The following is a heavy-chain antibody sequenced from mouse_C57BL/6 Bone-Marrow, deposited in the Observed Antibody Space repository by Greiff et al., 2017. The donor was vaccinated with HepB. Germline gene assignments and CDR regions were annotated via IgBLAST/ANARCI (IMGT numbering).Heavy chain of an antibody. CDR2: IDPENGDT. CDR3: FYGWYFDV. J-gene: IGHJ1*03. V-gene: IGHV14-4*01. Sequence: EVQLQESGAELVRPGASVKLSCTASGFNIKDDYMHWVKQRPEQGLEWIGWIDPENGDTEYASKFQGKATITADTSSNTAYLQLSSLTSEDTAVYYSFYGWYFDVWGTGTTVTVSS. D-gene: IGHD1-1*01. CDR1: GFNIKDDY.